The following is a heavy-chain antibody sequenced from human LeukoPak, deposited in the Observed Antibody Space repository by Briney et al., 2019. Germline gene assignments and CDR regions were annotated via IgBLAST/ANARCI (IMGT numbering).Heavy chain of an antibody. D-gene: IGHD6-19*01. CDR3: ARGRPSLGSSGWYDHYYYYYYMDV. V-gene: IGHV4-38-2*02. J-gene: IGHJ6*03. Sequence: SETLSFTCTVSGYSISSGYYWSWIRQPPGKGLEWIGEINHSGSTNYNPSLKSRVTISVDTSKNQFSLKLSSVTAADTAVYYCARGRPSLGSSGWYDHYYYYYYMDVWGKGTTVTVSS. CDR2: INHSGST. CDR1: GYSISSGYY.